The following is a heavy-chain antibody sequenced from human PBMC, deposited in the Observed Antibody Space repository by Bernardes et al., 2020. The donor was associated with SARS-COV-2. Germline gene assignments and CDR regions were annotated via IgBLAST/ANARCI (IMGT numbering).Heavy chain of an antibody. CDR2: ISSSGSTI. D-gene: IGHD2-15*01. J-gene: IGHJ6*02. V-gene: IGHV3-48*03. Sequence: GAVRGAYAGSVFTFSSYGINWVRPARGKGLEWVSSISSSGSTIYYADSVKGRFTISRDNAKNSLYLQMNSLRAEDTAVYYCARYCSGGSCYRHWLGGNYYYYGMDVWGQGTTVTVSS. CDR1: VFTFSSYG. CDR3: ARYCSGGSCYRHWLGGNYYYYGMDV.